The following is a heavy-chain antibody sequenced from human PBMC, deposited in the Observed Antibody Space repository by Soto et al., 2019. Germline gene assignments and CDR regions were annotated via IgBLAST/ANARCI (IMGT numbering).Heavy chain of an antibody. D-gene: IGHD2-8*01. CDR1: GFAFSEYA. J-gene: IGHJ4*02. CDR2: ISGTGRST. Sequence: EVQMLESGGGLVQPGGSLRLSCAASGFAFSEYAMNWVRQAPGKGLEWVSVISGTGRSTYYADSVKGRFTISRDNSKNTVYLHMNSLRAEDTAVYYCVKDGLMYAIPADYDYWGQGTLVTVSS. CDR3: VKDGLMYAIPADYDY. V-gene: IGHV3-23*01.